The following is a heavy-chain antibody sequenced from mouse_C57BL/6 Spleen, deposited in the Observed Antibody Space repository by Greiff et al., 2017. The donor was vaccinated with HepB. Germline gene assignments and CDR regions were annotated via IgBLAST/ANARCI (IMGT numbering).Heavy chain of an antibody. V-gene: IGHV1-76*01. CDR3: ARDEDYYGSSYDFDY. Sequence: VHLVESGAELVRPGASVKLSCKASGYTFTDYYINWVKQRPGQGLEWIARIYPGSGNTYYNEKFKGKATLTAEKSSSTAYMQLSSLTSEDSAVYFCARDEDYYGSSYDFDYWGQGTTLTVSS. J-gene: IGHJ2*01. D-gene: IGHD1-1*01. CDR1: GYTFTDYY. CDR2: IYPGSGNT.